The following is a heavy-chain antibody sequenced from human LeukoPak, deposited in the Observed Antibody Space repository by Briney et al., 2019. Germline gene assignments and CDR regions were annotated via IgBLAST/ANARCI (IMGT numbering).Heavy chain of an antibody. V-gene: IGHV3-48*02. Sequence: GGSLRLSCAASGFTFSSYSMNWVRQAPGKGLEWVSYISSSSSTIYYADSVKGRFTISRDNAKNSLYLQMNSLRDEDTAVYYCARDERYFDWLLLGHDYRGQGTLVTVSS. CDR1: GFTFSSYS. J-gene: IGHJ4*02. D-gene: IGHD3-9*01. CDR2: ISSSSSTI. CDR3: ARDERYFDWLLLGHDY.